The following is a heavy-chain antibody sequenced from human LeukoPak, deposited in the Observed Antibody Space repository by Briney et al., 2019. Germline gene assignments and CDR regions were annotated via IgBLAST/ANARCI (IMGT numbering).Heavy chain of an antibody. CDR2: IYTSGST. CDR3: ARGLSDCSGGSCWGSWFDP. D-gene: IGHD2-15*01. J-gene: IGHJ5*02. Sequence: KASETLSLTCTVSGGSISSYYWSWIRQPAGKGLEWIGRIYTSGSTNYNPSLKSRVTMSVDTSRNQFSMNLNSVTAADTAVYYCARGLSDCSGGSCWGSWFDPWGQGTLVTVSS. CDR1: GGSISSYY. V-gene: IGHV4-4*07.